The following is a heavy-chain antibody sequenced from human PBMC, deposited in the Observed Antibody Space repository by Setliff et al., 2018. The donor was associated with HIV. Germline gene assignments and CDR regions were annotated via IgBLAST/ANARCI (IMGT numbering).Heavy chain of an antibody. CDR1: SDSIRFYY. V-gene: IGHV4-59*01. J-gene: IGHJ4*02. CDR2: IYYTGST. Sequence: SETLSLTCTVSSDSIRFYYWTWIRQPPGKGLEWIGNIYYTGSTNYNPSLKSRITISIDTSRSQFSLKLTSVAAADTAVYYCARDSGGYNYGFAVGSFDYWGQGALVTVSS. CDR3: ARDSGGYNYGFAVGSFDY. D-gene: IGHD5-18*01.